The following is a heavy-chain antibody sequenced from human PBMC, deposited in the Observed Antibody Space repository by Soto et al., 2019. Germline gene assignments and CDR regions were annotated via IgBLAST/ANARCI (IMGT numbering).Heavy chain of an antibody. Sequence: VPTLVNPTQTLTLTCTFSGFSLNTSGVGVGWIRQPPGKALEWLALIYWDDDKRYSPSLKTRLTITKDTSKNQVVLTMTNMDPVDTATYYCAHRLARGYYEVLTGYYRGSGFVYWGQGTLGTVSS. CDR3: AHRLARGYYEVLTGYYRGSGFVY. J-gene: IGHJ4*02. CDR1: GFSLNTSGVG. V-gene: IGHV2-5*02. CDR2: IYWDDDK. D-gene: IGHD3-9*01.